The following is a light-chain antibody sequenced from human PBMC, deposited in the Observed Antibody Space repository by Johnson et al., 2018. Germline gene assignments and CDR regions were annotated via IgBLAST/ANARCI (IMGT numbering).Light chain of an antibody. CDR1: SSNIGNNY. CDR3: GTWDSSLSAGNV. Sequence: QSVLTQPPSVSAAPGQKVTISCSGSSSNIGNNYVSWYQQLPGTAPKLLIYENNKRPSGIPDRFSGSKSVTSATLGITGLPTVDEADYYSGTWDSSLSAGNVFGTGTKVTVL. J-gene: IGLJ1*01. V-gene: IGLV1-51*02. CDR2: ENN.